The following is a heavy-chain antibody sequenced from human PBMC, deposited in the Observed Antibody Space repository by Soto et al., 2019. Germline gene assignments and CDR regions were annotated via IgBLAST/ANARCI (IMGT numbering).Heavy chain of an antibody. CDR3: VKHQVSLVRGISPFDY. Sequence: EVQLLESGGGLVQPGGALRLSCAVSGFTFHSNAMTWVRQAPGKGLEWVSTISSSGAFTSHADSVRGRLTISRDNSKNTVYLQMNSLRAEDTAVYYCVKHQVSLVRGISPFDYWGQGALVTVSS. CDR1: GFTFHSNA. CDR2: ISSSGAFT. J-gene: IGHJ4*02. D-gene: IGHD3-10*01. V-gene: IGHV3-23*01.